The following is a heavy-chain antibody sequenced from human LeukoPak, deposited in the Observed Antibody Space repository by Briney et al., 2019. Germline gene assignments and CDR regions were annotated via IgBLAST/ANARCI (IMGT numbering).Heavy chain of an antibody. Sequence: PGGSLRLSCAASGFTFSSYAMSWVRQGPGKGLEWVSLISDSGSSTYYADSVKGRFTISRDNSKNTLYLQMNSLSAEDTAVYYCAKARPMTTVTTAFDYWGQGTLVTVSS. D-gene: IGHD4-17*01. CDR1: GFTFSSYA. CDR3: AKARPMTTVTTAFDY. J-gene: IGHJ4*02. CDR2: ISDSGSST. V-gene: IGHV3-23*01.